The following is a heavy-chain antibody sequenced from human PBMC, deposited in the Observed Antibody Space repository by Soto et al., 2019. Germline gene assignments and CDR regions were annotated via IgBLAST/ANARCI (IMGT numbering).Heavy chain of an antibody. CDR3: ASRDPGTSVDY. Sequence: SETLSLTCTVSGDFISYYSWTWVRQPPGQGLEWIGEIYRTGSTNYNPSLKSRVTISLDKSENQFSLKVTSLTAADTAVYYCASRDPGTSVDYWGQGTLVTVSS. CDR2: IYRTGST. CDR1: GDFISYYS. V-gene: IGHV4-4*02. J-gene: IGHJ4*02. D-gene: IGHD1-7*01.